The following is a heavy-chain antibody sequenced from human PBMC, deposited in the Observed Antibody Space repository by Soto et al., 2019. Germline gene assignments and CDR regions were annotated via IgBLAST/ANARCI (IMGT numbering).Heavy chain of an antibody. J-gene: IGHJ5*02. CDR2: IYYSGSI. Sequence: ILSLTCTSSGRSISSSYGSWIRQPSGKLLEWIGNIYYSGSINFNPSLKSQVTISVDTSKNQFSLKLSSLTSAVTAAYYWARHQQQIDVYNWFDPWGKGTMVTVPS. CDR3: ARHQQQIDVYNWFDP. CDR1: GRSISSSY. D-gene: IGHD6-13*01. V-gene: IGHV4-59*01.